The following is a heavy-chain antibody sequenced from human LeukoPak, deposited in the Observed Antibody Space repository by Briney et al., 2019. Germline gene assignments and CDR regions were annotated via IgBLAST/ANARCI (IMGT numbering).Heavy chain of an antibody. CDR3: AKDSEPAALYYFDY. CDR1: GFTFSNYA. D-gene: IGHD2-2*01. J-gene: IGHJ4*02. V-gene: IGHV3-23*01. Sequence: GGSLRLSCAASGFTFSNYAMSWVRQAPGRGLEWVSAISGSGGSTYYADSVKGRFTISRDTSKNTLYLQMNSLRAEDTAVYYCAKDSEPAALYYFDYWGQGTLVTVSS. CDR2: ISGSGGST.